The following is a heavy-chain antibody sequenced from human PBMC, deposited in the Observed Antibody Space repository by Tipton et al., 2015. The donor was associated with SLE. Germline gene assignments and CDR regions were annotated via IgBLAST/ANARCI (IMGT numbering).Heavy chain of an antibody. CDR3: ARGGEELASRSFFAH. Sequence: TLSLTCNVSGDSVTSGNHYWSWLRQHPGKGLEWLGYVYYRGSTNYNPSVQSRLTISLGASKNEFSLKLTSVTVADTAVYYCARGGEELASRSFFAHWGPGTLVTVSS. J-gene: IGHJ4*02. CDR2: VYYRGST. V-gene: IGHV4-31*03. D-gene: IGHD2-15*01. CDR1: GDSVTSGNHY.